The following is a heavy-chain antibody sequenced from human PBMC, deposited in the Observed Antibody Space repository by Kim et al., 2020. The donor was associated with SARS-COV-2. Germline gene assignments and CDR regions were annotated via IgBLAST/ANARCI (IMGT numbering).Heavy chain of an antibody. CDR2: ISSSADRT. D-gene: IGHD3-16*01. CDR1: GFALRTYT. V-gene: IGHV3-23*01. Sequence: GGSLRLSCAASGFALRTYTINWVRQAPGEGLEWVSGISSSADRTYYADSVKGRFTMSSDSAENTVYLHMKSLRADDTAVYYCAKGHWGDPFDIWGQGTMVTVS. J-gene: IGHJ3*02. CDR3: AKGHWGDPFDI.